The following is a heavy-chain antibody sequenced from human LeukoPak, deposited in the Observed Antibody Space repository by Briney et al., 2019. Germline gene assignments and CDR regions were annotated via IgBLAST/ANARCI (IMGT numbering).Heavy chain of an antibody. D-gene: IGHD2-2*01. J-gene: IGHJ4*02. CDR1: GYTFTSYG. CDR2: ISAYNGNS. Sequence: ASVKVSCKASGYTFTSYGISWVRQAPGQGLEWMGWISAYNGNSNYAQKLQGRVTMTTDTSTSTAYMELRSLRSDDAAVYYCARIGYCSSTSCYHLDYWGQGTLVTVSS. V-gene: IGHV1-18*01. CDR3: ARIGYCSSTSCYHLDY.